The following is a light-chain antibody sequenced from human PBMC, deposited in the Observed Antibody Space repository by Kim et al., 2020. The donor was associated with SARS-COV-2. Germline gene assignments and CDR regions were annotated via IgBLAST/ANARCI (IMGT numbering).Light chain of an antibody. CDR1: SGYSNYR. J-gene: IGLJ3*02. CDR3: AADHGSGSHLVWV. CDR2: VGSGGIVG. V-gene: IGLV9-49*01. Sequence: QPVLSQPPSASASLGASVTLTCTLSSGYSNYRVDWYQQRPGKGPRFVMRVGSGGIVGSKGDGIPDRFSVLGSGLNRYLTIKNIQEEDESDYHCAADHGSGSHLVWVFGGGTKLTVL.